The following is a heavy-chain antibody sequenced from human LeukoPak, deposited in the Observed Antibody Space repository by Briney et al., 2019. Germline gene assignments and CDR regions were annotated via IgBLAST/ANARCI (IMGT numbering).Heavy chain of an antibody. V-gene: IGHV4-4*09. Sequence: SETLSFTCTVSGGSISSYYWSWIRQPPGKGLEWIGYIYTSGSTNYKPSLKSRVTISVDTSKNQFSLKLSSVTAADTAVYYCAGSVEMATSIDYWGQGTLVTVSS. CDR3: AGSVEMATSIDY. CDR1: GGSISSYY. D-gene: IGHD5-24*01. CDR2: IYTSGST. J-gene: IGHJ4*02.